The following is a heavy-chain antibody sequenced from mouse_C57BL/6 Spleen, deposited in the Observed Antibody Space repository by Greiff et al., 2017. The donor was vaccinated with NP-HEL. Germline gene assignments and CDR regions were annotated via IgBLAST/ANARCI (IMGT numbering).Heavy chain of an antibody. Sequence: QVQLKESGPELVKPGASVKISCKASGYAFSSSWMNWVKQRPGKGLEWIGRIYPGDGDTNYNGKFKGKATLTADKYSSTAYMQLSSLTSEDSAVYFCAREGDYDGFAYWGQGTLVTVSA. D-gene: IGHD2-4*01. J-gene: IGHJ3*01. CDR1: GYAFSSSW. CDR2: IYPGDGDT. V-gene: IGHV1-82*01. CDR3: AREGDYDGFAY.